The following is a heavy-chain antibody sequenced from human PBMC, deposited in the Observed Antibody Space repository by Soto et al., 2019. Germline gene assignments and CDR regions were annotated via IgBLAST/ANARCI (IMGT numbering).Heavy chain of an antibody. J-gene: IGHJ3*02. CDR2: IYWDGDK. V-gene: IGHV2-5*02. CDR3: AHREGDDYVWGSYKDAFDM. CDR1: GFSLNTTAVG. Sequence: KESGPTLVKPTQTLTLTCTFSGFSLNTTAVGVGWIRQPPGKALEWLALIYWDGDKRYSPSLKSRLAITKDTSKNQVVLKMANMDPVDTATYDCAHREGDDYVWGSYKDAFDMWGRGTMVTVSS. D-gene: IGHD3-16*01.